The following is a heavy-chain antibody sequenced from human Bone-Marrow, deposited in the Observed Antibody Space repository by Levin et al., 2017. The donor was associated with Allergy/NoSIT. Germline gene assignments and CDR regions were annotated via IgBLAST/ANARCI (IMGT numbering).Heavy chain of an antibody. CDR1: GFTVSNNY. CDR2: IFSNGDT. J-gene: IGHJ4*02. Sequence: GGSLRLSCAVSGFTVSNNYMSWVRQAPGKGLEWVSVIFSNGDTSYADSVKGRFTISRDNSKNTLYLQMNSLRAEDTAVYYCAKEVLVAGSYMGTSFDSWGQGTLVTVSS. V-gene: IGHV3-53*01. D-gene: IGHD3-10*01. CDR3: AKEVLVAGSYMGTSFDS.